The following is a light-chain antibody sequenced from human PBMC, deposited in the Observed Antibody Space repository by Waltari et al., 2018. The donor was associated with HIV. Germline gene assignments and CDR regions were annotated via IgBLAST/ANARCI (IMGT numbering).Light chain of an antibody. V-gene: IGLV2-14*03. CDR1: NSDVGGYNW. J-gene: IGLJ2*01. Sequence: QSALTQPASVSGSPGQSITISCTGTNSDVGGYNWVSWYQQHPGKAPKLIIYDVHNRPSGVSTRFSGSKSGNTASLTISGLQADDEAEYFCSSYTSRSALVVFGGGTQLTVL. CDR3: SSYTSRSALVV. CDR2: DVH.